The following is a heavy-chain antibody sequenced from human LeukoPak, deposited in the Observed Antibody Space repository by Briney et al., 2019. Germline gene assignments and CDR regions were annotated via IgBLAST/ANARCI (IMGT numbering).Heavy chain of an antibody. V-gene: IGHV3-74*01. CDR3: AKEGFTIFGVVPDYYYYMDV. J-gene: IGHJ6*03. Sequence: QPGGSLRLSCVASGFTFSSYWMHWVRQDPRKGLVWVSRISGDGRNINYADSVRGRFTISRDNAKNTLYLQMNSLRAEDTAVYYCAKEGFTIFGVVPDYYYYMDVWGKGTTVTVSS. CDR1: GFTFSSYW. D-gene: IGHD3-3*01. CDR2: ISGDGRNI.